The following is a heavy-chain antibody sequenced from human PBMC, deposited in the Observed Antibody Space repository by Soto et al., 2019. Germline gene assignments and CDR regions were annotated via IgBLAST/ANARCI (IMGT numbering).Heavy chain of an antibody. CDR1: GFTFSSYW. J-gene: IGHJ6*02. CDR3: AREGIAAAVDDYYYYGMDV. V-gene: IGHV3-7*01. D-gene: IGHD6-13*01. CDR2: IEQDGSEK. Sequence: GGSLRLSCAASGFTFSSYWMSWVRQAPGKGLEWVANIEQDGSEKYYVDSVKGRFTISRDNAKNSPYLQMDSLRAEDTAVYYCAREGIAAAVDDYYYYGMDVWGQGTTLTVSS.